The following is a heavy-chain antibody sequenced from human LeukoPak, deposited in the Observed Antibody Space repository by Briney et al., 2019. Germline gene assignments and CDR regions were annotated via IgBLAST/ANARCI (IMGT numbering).Heavy chain of an antibody. CDR1: GFTFSSSI. V-gene: IGHV3-64D*09. CDR3: VKDDSYYYDSSGRDS. J-gene: IGHJ4*02. Sequence: TGGSLRLSCSASGFTFSSSIMHWARQAPGKGLEYVSAITSNGDTTYYADSVKGRVTISRDNSKNTLYLQMSSLRAEDTAVYYCVKDDSYYYDSSGRDSWGQGTLVTVSS. CDR2: ITSNGDTT. D-gene: IGHD3-22*01.